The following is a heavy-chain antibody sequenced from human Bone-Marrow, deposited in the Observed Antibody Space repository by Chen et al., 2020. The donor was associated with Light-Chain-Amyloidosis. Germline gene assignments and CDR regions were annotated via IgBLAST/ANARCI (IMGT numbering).Heavy chain of an antibody. CDR2: IKQDTSEK. Sequence: EVQLVESGGGLVQPGGSLRLSCAASGFTFSDYWMSWVRQAPVKGLEWVANIKQDTSEKYYVDSVKGRFTISRDNAKDSLYLQMSSLRAEDTAMYYCARHIVWGAPDYWGQGTLVTVSS. CDR3: ARHIVWGAPDY. V-gene: IGHV3-7*03. D-gene: IGHD3-16*01. CDR1: GFTFSDYW. J-gene: IGHJ4*02.